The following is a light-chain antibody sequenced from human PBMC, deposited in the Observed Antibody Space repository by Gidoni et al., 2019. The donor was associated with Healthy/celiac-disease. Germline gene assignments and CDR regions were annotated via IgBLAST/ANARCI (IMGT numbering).Light chain of an antibody. CDR3: QQRSNWPRT. CDR2: DAS. J-gene: IGKJ1*01. V-gene: IGKV3-11*01. CDR1: QSVSSY. Sequence: EIVLTQSPATLSLSPGERATISCRASQSVSSYLAWYQQKPGQAPRLLIYDASNRATGIPARFSGSGSGTDFTLTISSLEPEDFAVYYCQQRSNWPRTFGQGTQVEIK.